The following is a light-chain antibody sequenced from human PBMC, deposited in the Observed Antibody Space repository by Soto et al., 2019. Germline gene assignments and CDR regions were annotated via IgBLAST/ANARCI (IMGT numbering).Light chain of an antibody. J-gene: IGLJ1*01. CDR1: SSDVGAYNF. V-gene: IGLV2-14*03. CDR2: NVY. Sequence: QSVLTQPASVSVSPGQSITISCTGTSSDVGAYNFVSWHQQHLGKAPKLMIYNVYDRPSGISYRFSGSKSGNTASLTISGLQGEDEADYYCSAYTVSRTYVFGTGTKVTVL. CDR3: SAYTVSRTYV.